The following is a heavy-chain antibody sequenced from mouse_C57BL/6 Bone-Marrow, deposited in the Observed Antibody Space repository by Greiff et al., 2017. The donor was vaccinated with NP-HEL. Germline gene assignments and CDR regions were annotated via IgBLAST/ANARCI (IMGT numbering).Heavy chain of an antibody. D-gene: IGHD2-4*01. CDR1: GFNIKDDY. J-gene: IGHJ2*01. Sequence: VQLQQSGAELVRPGASVKLSCTASGFNIKDDYMHWVKQRPEQGLEWIGWIDPENGDTEYASKFQGKATITADTSSNTAYLQLSSLTSEDTAVYDCTTYLLYDYDPFWGQGTTLTVSS. CDR2: IDPENGDT. V-gene: IGHV14-4*01. CDR3: TTYLLYDYDPF.